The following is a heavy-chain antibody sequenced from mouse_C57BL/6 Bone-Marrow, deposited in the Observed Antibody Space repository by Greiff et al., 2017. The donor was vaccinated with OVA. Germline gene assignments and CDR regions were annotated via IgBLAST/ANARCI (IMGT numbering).Heavy chain of an antibody. CDR2: IWGVGST. D-gene: IGHD2-5*01. J-gene: IGHJ4*01. V-gene: IGHV2-6*01. CDR3: ARPYYSNYPLYAMDY. CDR1: GFSLTSYG. Sequence: QVQLKESGPGLVAPSQSLSITCTVSGFSLTSYGVDWVRQSPGKGLEWLGVIWGVGSTNYNSALKSRLSISKDNSKSQVFLKMNSLHTDDTAMYYCARPYYSNYPLYAMDYWGQGTSVTVSS.